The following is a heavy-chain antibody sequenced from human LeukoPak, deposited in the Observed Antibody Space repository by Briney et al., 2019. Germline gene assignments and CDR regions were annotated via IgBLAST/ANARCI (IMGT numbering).Heavy chain of an antibody. Sequence: GRSLRLSCAASGFTLSNFAMHWVRQAPGKGLEWVEVISYGGTNKYYADSVKGRFTISRDNSKNTLFLQMNSLRVEDTAVYYCARDRSGYANDAFDFWGQGTMVTVSS. V-gene: IGHV3-30-3*01. D-gene: IGHD3-3*01. CDR3: ARDRSGYANDAFDF. CDR1: GFTLSNFA. J-gene: IGHJ3*01. CDR2: ISYGGTNK.